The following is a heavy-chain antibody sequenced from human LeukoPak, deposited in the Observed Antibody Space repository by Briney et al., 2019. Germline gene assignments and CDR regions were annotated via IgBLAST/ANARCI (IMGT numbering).Heavy chain of an antibody. V-gene: IGHV3-7*01. CDR1: GFTFSDYY. Sequence: QSGGSLRLSCAASGFTFSDYYMSWVRQAPGKGLEWVANIKQDGSEKYYVDSVKGRFTISRDNAKNSLYLQMNSLRAEDTAVYYCARCDSSGYYYYYFDYWGQGTLVTVSS. D-gene: IGHD3-22*01. J-gene: IGHJ4*02. CDR3: ARCDSSGYYYYYFDY. CDR2: IKQDGSEK.